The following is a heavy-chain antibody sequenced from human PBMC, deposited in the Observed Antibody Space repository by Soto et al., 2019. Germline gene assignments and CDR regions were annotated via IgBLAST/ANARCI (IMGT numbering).Heavy chain of an antibody. D-gene: IGHD6-6*01. CDR1: GFTFSSYG. J-gene: IGHJ6*02. V-gene: IGHV3-30*18. CDR3: AKSIAARRFYYYYYGMDV. Sequence: GGSLRLSCAASGFTFSSYGMHWVRQAPGKGLEWVAVISYDGSNKYYADSVKGRFTISRDNSKNTLYLQMNSLRAEDTAVYYCAKSIAARRFYYYYYGMDVWGQGTTVTVSS. CDR2: ISYDGSNK.